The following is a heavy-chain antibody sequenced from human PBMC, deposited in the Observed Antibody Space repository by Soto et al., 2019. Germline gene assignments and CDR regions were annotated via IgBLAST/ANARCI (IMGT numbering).Heavy chain of an antibody. CDR3: AREGEADAFDI. CDR1: ENTSTSYY. V-gene: IGHV1-46*01. CDR2: INPSGGGS. Sequence: QVQLVQSVAEVKKPGASVKVSCKAPENTSTSYYVHWVRQAPGQGLEWMGIINPSGGGSTNERNFQGRVSMTWDTSTSTVYMDLSRLTSDDTAVYYCAREGEADAFDIWGQGTMVTVSS. J-gene: IGHJ3*02. D-gene: IGHD3-16*01.